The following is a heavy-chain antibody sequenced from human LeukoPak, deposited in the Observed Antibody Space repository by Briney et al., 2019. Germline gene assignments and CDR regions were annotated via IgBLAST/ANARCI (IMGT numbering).Heavy chain of an antibody. CDR3: ARSINYYDSSGSGWDFDY. J-gene: IGHJ4*02. CDR2: IYYSGST. V-gene: IGHV4-30-4*01. CDR1: GGSISSGDYY. Sequence: SRTLSLTCTVSGGSISSGDYYWSWIRQPPGKGLEWIGYIYYSGSTYYNPSLKSRVTISVDTSKNQFSLKLSSVPAADTAVYYCARSINYYDSSGSGWDFDYWGRGTLVTVSS. D-gene: IGHD3-22*01.